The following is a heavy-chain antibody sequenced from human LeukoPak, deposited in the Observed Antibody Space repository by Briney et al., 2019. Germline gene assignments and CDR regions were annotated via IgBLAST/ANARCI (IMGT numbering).Heavy chain of an antibody. D-gene: IGHD3-16*02. J-gene: IGHJ4*02. CDR1: ELNFKTHA. CDR2: LSFDASGR. Sequence: GGSLRLSCVVSELNFKTHAMHWVRQAPGKGLEWVAGLSFDASGRNYADSVKGRFTISRENSKNTLYLQMHSLSPEDTAVYFCARDLQEISSFYFDYWGQGSLVTVSS. V-gene: IGHV3-30*04. CDR3: ARDLQEISSFYFDY.